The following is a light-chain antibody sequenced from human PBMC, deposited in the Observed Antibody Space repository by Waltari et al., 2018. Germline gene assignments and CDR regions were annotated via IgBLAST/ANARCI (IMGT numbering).Light chain of an antibody. Sequence: SPGLTQPPSVSVSPGQTAMITCSGSELTDKDIYWFQQKSGQAPVVVIRRNTGRPSGIPERFSASDSGTTGTLVISGVEAEDEADYYCQSADDSGNHVLFGGGTKLTVL. V-gene: IGLV3-25*03. CDR3: QSADDSGNHVL. J-gene: IGLJ2*01. CDR2: RNT. CDR1: ELTDKD.